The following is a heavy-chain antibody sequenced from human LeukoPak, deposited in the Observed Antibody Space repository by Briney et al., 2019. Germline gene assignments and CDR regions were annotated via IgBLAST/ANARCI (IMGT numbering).Heavy chain of an antibody. D-gene: IGHD6-13*01. CDR2: VNHSGIT. Sequence: SETLSLTCAVYGGSFRGYVWSWIRQSPGKGLDWIGEVNHSGITNYNPSLKSRVTISLDTSKNQFSLRLSSVTAADTAVYYCARVWTGIAAAGMHYYYYGTDVWGQGTTVTVSS. CDR1: GGSFRGYV. CDR3: ARVWTGIAAAGMHYYYYGTDV. J-gene: IGHJ6*02. V-gene: IGHV4-34*01.